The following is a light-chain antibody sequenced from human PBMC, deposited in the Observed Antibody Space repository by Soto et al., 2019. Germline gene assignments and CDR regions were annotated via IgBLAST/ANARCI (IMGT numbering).Light chain of an antibody. V-gene: IGLV2-8*01. CDR2: DVN. Sequence: QSVLTQPPSASGSPGQSVTISCTGTSSDVANYNYVSWYQQHPGKAPKLIIYDVNKRPSGVPDRFSGFKSGSTAFLTVSGLKAEDEGDYYCNSYAGSNNLVFGGGTKLTVL. CDR3: NSYAGSNNLV. CDR1: SSDVANYNY. J-gene: IGLJ2*01.